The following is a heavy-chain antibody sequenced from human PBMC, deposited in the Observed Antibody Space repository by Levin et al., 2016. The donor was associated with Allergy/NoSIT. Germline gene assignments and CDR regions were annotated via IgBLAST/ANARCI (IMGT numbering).Heavy chain of an antibody. D-gene: IGHD3-16*01. V-gene: IGHV4-34*01. CDR3: ARLLPSLGSQSR. J-gene: IGHJ4*02. Sequence: WIRQPPGKGLEWIGEINQSGSTHYNPSLKSRVTISLDTARNQFSLRLASMTAADTAVYFCARLLPSLGSQSRWGPGTLVTVSS. CDR2: INQSGST.